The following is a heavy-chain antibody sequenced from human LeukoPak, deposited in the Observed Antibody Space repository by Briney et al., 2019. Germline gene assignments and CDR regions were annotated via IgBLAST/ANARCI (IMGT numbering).Heavy chain of an antibody. D-gene: IGHD1-1*01. J-gene: IGHJ4*02. Sequence: SETLSLTCAVYGGSFSGYYWSWIRQPPGKGLEWIGEINHSGSTNYNPSLMSRVTISVDTSKNQFSLKLSSVTAADTAVYYCARGRRVGKATTPFDYWGQGTLVTVSS. CDR3: ARGRRVGKATTPFDY. CDR1: GGSFSGYY. CDR2: INHSGST. V-gene: IGHV4-34*01.